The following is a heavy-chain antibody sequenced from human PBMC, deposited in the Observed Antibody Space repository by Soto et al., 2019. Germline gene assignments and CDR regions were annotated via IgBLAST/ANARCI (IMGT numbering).Heavy chain of an antibody. Sequence: SETLSLTCTVSGGSISSYYWSWIRQPPGKGLEWIGYIYYSGSTNYNPSLKSRVTISVDTSKNQFSLKLSSVTAADTAVYYCARQPTTVTTGYWGQGTLVTVSS. V-gene: IGHV4-59*08. CDR1: GGSISSYY. CDR3: ARQPTTVTTGY. J-gene: IGHJ4*02. D-gene: IGHD4-17*01. CDR2: IYYSGST.